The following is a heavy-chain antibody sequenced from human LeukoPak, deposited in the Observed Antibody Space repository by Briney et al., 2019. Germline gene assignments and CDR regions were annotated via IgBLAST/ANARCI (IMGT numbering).Heavy chain of an antibody. D-gene: IGHD6-19*01. J-gene: IGHJ4*02. CDR2: IYTSGST. V-gene: IGHV4-4*07. CDR1: GGSISSYY. CDR3: ARDGYSSDWSNFDY. Sequence: SETLSLTCTVSGGSISSYYWSWIRQPAGKGLEWIGRIYTSGSTNYNPSLKSRVTMSVDTSKNQFSPKLNSVTAADTAVYYCARDGYSSDWSNFDYWGQGTLVTVSS.